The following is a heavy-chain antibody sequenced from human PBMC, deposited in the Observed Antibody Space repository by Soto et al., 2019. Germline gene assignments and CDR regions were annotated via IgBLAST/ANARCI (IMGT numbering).Heavy chain of an antibody. Sequence: GGSLRLSCAASGFTFSSYGMHWVRQAPGKGLEWVAVIWYDGSNKYYADSVKGRLTISRDNSKNTLYLQMNSLRAEDTAVYYCARSFCGGDCYDEGYYFDYWGQGTLVTVSS. CDR2: IWYDGSNK. J-gene: IGHJ4*02. V-gene: IGHV3-33*01. CDR3: ARSFCGGDCYDEGYYFDY. CDR1: GFTFSSYG. D-gene: IGHD2-21*01.